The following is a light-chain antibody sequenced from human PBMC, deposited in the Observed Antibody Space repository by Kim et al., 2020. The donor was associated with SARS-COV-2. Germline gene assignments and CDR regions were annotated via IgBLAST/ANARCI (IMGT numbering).Light chain of an antibody. CDR1: QSISNY. V-gene: IGKV1-39*01. Sequence: ASVGDRVNITCRDSQSISNYLHWYQQKPGQVPKLLIFGASNLQSGVPSRFTGSGSGTDFTLTITNLQPEDSASYYCQQSYSTLMYSFGQGTKLEI. CDR2: GAS. CDR3: QQSYSTLMYS. J-gene: IGKJ2*03.